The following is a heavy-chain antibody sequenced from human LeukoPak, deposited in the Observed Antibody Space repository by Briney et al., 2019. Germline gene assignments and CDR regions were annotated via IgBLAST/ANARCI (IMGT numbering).Heavy chain of an antibody. V-gene: IGHV4-4*07. J-gene: IGHJ6*03. CDR3: TRGSIAYYYMDV. CDR1: GGSISSYY. D-gene: IGHD3-22*01. Sequence: SETLSLTCTVSGGSISSYYWSWIRQAAGKGLEWIGRIYSSGSTYYNPSLKSRVTISVDTPKNQFSLKLSSVTAADTAVYYCTRGSIAYYYMDVWGKGTTVTISS. CDR2: IYSSGST.